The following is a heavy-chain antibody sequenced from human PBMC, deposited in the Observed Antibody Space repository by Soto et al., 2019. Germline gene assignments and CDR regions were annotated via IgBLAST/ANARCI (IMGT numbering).Heavy chain of an antibody. CDR3: ARGGVSTRTFDY. V-gene: IGHV5-51*01. J-gene: IGHJ4*02. CDR2: IYPSDSDT. Sequence: GESLKISCKCSGYNFAGYWIAWVLQMPGKGLELMGIIYPSDSDTRYRPSFQGQVTISADKSISSAYLQWSSLRASDTAMYYCARGGVSTRTFDYWGQGTPVTVPQ. CDR1: GYNFAGYW. D-gene: IGHD3-3*01.